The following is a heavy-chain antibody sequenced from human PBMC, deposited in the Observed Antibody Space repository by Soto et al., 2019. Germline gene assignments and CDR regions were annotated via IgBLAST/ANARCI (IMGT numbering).Heavy chain of an antibody. Sequence: NPSETLSLTCAVSGGSISTGGYSWTWIRQPPGKGLEWVGYIYPSGTAYYNPSLKSRVTISVDRSQNQFSLNLTSVTAADTAVYFCARSALYLASSGWLPDFWGQGTLVTVSS. CDR3: ARSALYLASSGWLPDF. CDR1: GGSISTGGYS. D-gene: IGHD6-19*01. CDR2: IYPSGTA. V-gene: IGHV4-30-2*01. J-gene: IGHJ4*02.